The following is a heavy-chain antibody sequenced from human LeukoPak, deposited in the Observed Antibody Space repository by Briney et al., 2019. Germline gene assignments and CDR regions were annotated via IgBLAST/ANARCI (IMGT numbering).Heavy chain of an antibody. CDR2: ISGSGGRT. V-gene: IGHV3-23*01. Sequence: GGSLRLSCAASGFTFSSHAMSWVRQAPGKGLEWVSAISGSGGRTDYADSVKGRFTISRDNPKDTLYLQMNTLRAEDTAVYYCAKDRGRATYYYMDVWGKGTTVTVSS. CDR1: GFTFSSHA. CDR3: AKDRGRATYYYMDV. J-gene: IGHJ6*03.